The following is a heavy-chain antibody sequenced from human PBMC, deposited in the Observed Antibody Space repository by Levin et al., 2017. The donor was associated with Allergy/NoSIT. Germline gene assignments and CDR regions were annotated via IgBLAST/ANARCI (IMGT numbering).Heavy chain of an antibody. Sequence: SETLSLTCAVYGGSFSGYYWSWIRQPPGKGLEWIGEINHSGSTNYNPSLKSRVTISVDTSKNQFSLKLSSVTAADTAVYYCARRSSKKQLTLGRGSRIDYWGQGTLVTVSS. D-gene: IGHD6-13*01. J-gene: IGHJ4*02. CDR1: GGSFSGYY. V-gene: IGHV4-34*01. CDR3: ARRSSKKQLTLGRGSRIDY. CDR2: INHSGST.